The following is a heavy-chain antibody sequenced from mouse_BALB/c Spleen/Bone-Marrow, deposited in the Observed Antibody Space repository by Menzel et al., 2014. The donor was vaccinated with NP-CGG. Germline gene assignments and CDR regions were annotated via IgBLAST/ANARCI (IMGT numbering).Heavy chain of an antibody. CDR3: ARKKRNYGNYYWFPY. V-gene: IGHV1-69*01. CDR1: GYTFTDYW. D-gene: IGHD2-1*01. J-gene: IGHJ3*01. Sequence: VQLQQSGAELVMPGASVKMSCKASGYTFTDYWIHWVKQRPGQGLEWIGAIDTSDSYASYNQKFKGKATLTVDESSSTAYMQLNSLTSEDSAVYCCARKKRNYGNYYWFPYWGQGTLVTVSA. CDR2: IDTSDSYA.